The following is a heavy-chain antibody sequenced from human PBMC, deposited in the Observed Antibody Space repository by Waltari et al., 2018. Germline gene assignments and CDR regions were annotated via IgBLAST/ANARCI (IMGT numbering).Heavy chain of an antibody. CDR3: ARDGHGTVDFDL. Sequence: VQLVESGGGLVQPGGSLRLSCAAPGFTFGRYWMHWFRQAPGKGLGWVSRVTIDGSSTTYADSVKGRFTISRDNARNTLYLQMNSLRAEETAVYYCARDGHGTVDFDLWGQGTVVTVSS. V-gene: IGHV3-74*01. CDR2: VTIDGSST. CDR1: GFTFGRYW. J-gene: IGHJ4*02.